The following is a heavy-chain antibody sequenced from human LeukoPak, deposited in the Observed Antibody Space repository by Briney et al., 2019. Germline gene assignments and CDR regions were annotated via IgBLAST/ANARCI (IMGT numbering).Heavy chain of an antibody. Sequence: GASVKVSCKVSGYTLTELSMHWVRQAPGKGLEWMGGFDPEDGETIYAQKFQGRVTMTEDTSTDTAYMEQSSLRSEDTAVYYCATDRLIFGVVILNYWGQGTLVTVSS. V-gene: IGHV1-24*01. CDR2: FDPEDGET. CDR3: ATDRLIFGVVILNY. D-gene: IGHD3-3*01. CDR1: GYTLTELS. J-gene: IGHJ4*02.